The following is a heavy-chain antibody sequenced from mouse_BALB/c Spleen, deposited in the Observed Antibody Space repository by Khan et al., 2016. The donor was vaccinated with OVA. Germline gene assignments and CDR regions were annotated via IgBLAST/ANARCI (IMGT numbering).Heavy chain of an antibody. D-gene: IGHD2-14*01. Sequence: QVQLKESGPGLVAPSQSLSITCTVSGFSLSRYSIHWVRQPPGKGLEWLGMIWGGGSTDYNSTLKSRLSIGKDNSKSQVFLKMNSLQTDDTAMYYCAIAYYRYDGYYAIDYWGQGTSVTVSS. CDR3: AIAYYRYDGYYAIDY. CDR1: GFSLSRYS. J-gene: IGHJ4*01. V-gene: IGHV2-6-4*01. CDR2: IWGGGST.